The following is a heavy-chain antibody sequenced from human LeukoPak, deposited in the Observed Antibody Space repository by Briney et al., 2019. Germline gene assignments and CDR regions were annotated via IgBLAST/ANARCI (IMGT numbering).Heavy chain of an antibody. V-gene: IGHV3-7*01. CDR2: INPDGRGK. CDR3: ARHENWNFPY. J-gene: IGHJ4*02. CDR1: GFTFSSYW. Sequence: PGGSLRLSCAASGFTFSSYWMTWVRQAPGKGLEWVANINPDGRGKDYVDSVKGRFTISRENAKSSLYLQINSLRAEDTAVYYCARHENWNFPYWGQGTLVTVSS. D-gene: IGHD1-7*01.